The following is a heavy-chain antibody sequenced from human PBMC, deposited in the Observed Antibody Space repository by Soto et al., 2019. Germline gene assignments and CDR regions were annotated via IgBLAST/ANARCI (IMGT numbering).Heavy chain of an antibody. CDR2: IKSDGSIT. D-gene: IGHD2-2*01. V-gene: IGHV3-74*03. CDR3: VFCISLGCPGP. J-gene: IGHJ5*02. CDR1: GFTLSNSW. Sequence: EVQLVESGGGSVQPGGSLRLSCVASGFTLSNSWMHWVRQPPGKGLVWVSRIKSDGSITTYADSVKGRFTISRDNAKNTLYLQMNTLSVEDTAIYFCVFCISLGCPGPWGQGTLVTVSS.